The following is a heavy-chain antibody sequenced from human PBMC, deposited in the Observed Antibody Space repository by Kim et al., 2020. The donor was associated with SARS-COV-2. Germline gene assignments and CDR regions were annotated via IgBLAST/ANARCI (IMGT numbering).Heavy chain of an antibody. CDR3: AVSDVVGASDAFDI. D-gene: IGHD3-16*01. J-gene: IGHJ3*02. V-gene: IGHV1-2*04. Sequence: ASVKVSCKASGYTFTGYYMHWVRQAPGQGLEWMGWINPNSGGTNYAQKFQGWVTMTRDTSISTAYMELSRLRSDDTAVYYCAVSDVVGASDAFDIWGQGTMVTVSS. CDR1: GYTFTGYY. CDR2: INPNSGGT.